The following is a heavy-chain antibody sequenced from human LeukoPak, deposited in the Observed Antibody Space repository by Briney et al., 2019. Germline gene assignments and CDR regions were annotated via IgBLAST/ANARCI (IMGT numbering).Heavy chain of an antibody. CDR1: GGSFSGYY. D-gene: IGHD4-17*01. Sequence: KSSETLSLTCAVYGGSFSGYYWSWIRQPPGKGLEWIGEINHSGSTNYNPSLKSRVTISVDTSKNQFSLKLSSVTAADTAVYYCARLPPLRTTVTTSHWGQGTLVTVSS. CDR2: INHSGST. J-gene: IGHJ1*01. V-gene: IGHV4-34*01. CDR3: ARLPPLRTTVTTSH.